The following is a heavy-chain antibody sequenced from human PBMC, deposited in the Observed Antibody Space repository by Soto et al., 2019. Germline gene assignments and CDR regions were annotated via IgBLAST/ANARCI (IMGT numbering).Heavy chain of an antibody. D-gene: IGHD1-26*01. V-gene: IGHV3-72*01. CDR2: TTNKRNNYTT. J-gene: IGHJ5*01. Sequence: LESGGDLVQPGESLRLSCSASGFTFSDHFVDWIRQPPGKGLEWIGRTTNKRNNYTTHFAASVSGRFAISRDFSKTSVYLQMNSLKTEDTAVYYCRALGISDSWGQGTLVTVSS. CDR3: RALGISDS. CDR1: GFTFSDHF.